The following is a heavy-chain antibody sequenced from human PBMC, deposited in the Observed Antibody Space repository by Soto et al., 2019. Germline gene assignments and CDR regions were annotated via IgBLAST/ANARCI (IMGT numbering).Heavy chain of an antibody. CDR3: VKLYDDSSGYFPTSRTFDY. Sequence: PGGSLRLSCAASGFTFSNAWMNWVRQAPGKGLEWVGRIKSKTDGGTTDYAAPVKGRFTISRDDSKNTLYLQMNSLRAEDTAVYYCVKLYDDSSGYFPTSRTFDYWGQGTLVTVSS. J-gene: IGHJ4*02. D-gene: IGHD3-22*01. V-gene: IGHV3-15*07. CDR1: GFTFSNAW. CDR2: IKSKTDGGTT.